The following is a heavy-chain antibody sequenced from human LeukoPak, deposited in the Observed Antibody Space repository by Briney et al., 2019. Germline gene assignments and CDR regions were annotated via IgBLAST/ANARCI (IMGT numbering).Heavy chain of an antibody. CDR3: ATAVYSGYDWDY. D-gene: IGHD5-12*01. V-gene: IGHV1-24*01. J-gene: IGHJ4*02. CDR1: GYTLTELS. CDR2: FDPEDGET. Sequence: VPSVKVSCKVSGYTLTELSMHWVRQAPGKGLEWMGGFDPEDGETIYTQKFQGRVTMTEDTSTDTAYMELSSLSSEDTAVYYCATAVYSGYDWDYWGQGTLVTVSS.